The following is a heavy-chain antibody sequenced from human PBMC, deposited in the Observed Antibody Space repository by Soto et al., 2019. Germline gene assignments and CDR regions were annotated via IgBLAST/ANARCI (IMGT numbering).Heavy chain of an antibody. V-gene: IGHV3-23*01. CDR3: AKRGYPNAFDI. Sequence: EVLLLESGGGLVQPGGSLRLSCAASGFTFSSYAMSWVRQAPGMGLQWVSAISVGGGGTYYADSVKGRFTISRDNSKNTLYLQMNSLRAEDTAAYYCAKRGYPNAFDIWGQGTMVTVSS. J-gene: IGHJ3*02. CDR2: ISVGGGGT. CDR1: GFTFSSYA. D-gene: IGHD3-16*02.